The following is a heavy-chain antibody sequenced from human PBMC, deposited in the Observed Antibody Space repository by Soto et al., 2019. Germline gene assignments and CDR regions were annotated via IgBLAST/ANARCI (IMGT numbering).Heavy chain of an antibody. J-gene: IGHJ4*02. Sequence: QVQLVESGGGVVQPGRSLRLSCAASGFTFSSYGMHWVRQAPGKGLEWVAVISYDGSNKYYADSVKGRFTISRDNSKNTLYLQMNSLRAEDTAVYYCAKDWARITMVRGVHDYWGQGTLVTVSS. D-gene: IGHD3-10*01. CDR2: ISYDGSNK. CDR1: GFTFSSYG. V-gene: IGHV3-30*18. CDR3: AKDWARITMVRGVHDY.